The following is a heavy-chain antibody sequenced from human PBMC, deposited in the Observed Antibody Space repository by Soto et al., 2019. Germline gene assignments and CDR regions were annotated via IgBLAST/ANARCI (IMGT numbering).Heavy chain of an antibody. D-gene: IGHD6-19*01. CDR1: GFSLSTSGVG. J-gene: IGHJ5*02. V-gene: IGHV2-5*01. CDR3: AHRRTRGWYGNWFDP. CDR2: IYWNDDK. Sequence: PTLVNPTQTLTLTCTFSGFSLSTSGVGVGWIRQPPGKALEWLALIYWNDDKRYSPSLKSRLTITKDTSKNQVVLTMTNMDPVDTATYQCAHRRTRGWYGNWFDPWGQGTLVTVSS.